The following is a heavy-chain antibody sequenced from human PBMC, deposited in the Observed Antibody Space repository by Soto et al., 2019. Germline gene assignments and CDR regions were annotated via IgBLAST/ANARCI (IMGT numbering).Heavy chain of an antibody. CDR1: GYSFTGYW. J-gene: IGHJ6*02. CDR3: ARQIDTAMVPAYYGMDV. Sequence: PGESLKISCKGSGYSFTGYWIGWVRQMPGKGLEWMGIIYPGDSDTRYSPSFQGQVTISADKSISTAYLQWSSLKASDTAMYYCARQIDTAMVPAYYGMDVWGQGTTVTVSS. V-gene: IGHV5-51*01. CDR2: IYPGDSDT. D-gene: IGHD5-18*01.